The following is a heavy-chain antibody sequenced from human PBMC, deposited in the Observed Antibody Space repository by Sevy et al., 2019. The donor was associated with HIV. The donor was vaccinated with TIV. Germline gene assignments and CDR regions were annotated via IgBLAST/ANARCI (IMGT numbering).Heavy chain of an antibody. Sequence: GGSLRLSCAASGFPFNDHAMHWVRLVPGKGLEWVSSISSSSTYIYYADSVKGRFTISRDNAKNSLYLQMSSLRAEDTAVYYCARDLVIPATTDYFYYGMDVWGQGTTVTVSS. D-gene: IGHD2-15*01. V-gene: IGHV3-21*01. J-gene: IGHJ6*02. CDR2: ISSSSTYI. CDR1: GFPFNDHA. CDR3: ARDLVIPATTDYFYYGMDV.